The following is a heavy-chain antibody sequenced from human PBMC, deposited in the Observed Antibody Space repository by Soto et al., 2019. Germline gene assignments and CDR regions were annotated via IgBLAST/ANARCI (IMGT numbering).Heavy chain of an antibody. CDR3: ARVWTFHWYFDL. D-gene: IGHD1-1*01. Sequence: QVQLRESGPGLVKPSETLSLTCTVSGGSISSYYWSWIRQPPGKGLEWIGYIYYSGSTNYNPSLKSRVTISVDTSKNQSSLKLSSVTAADTAVYYCARVWTFHWYFDLWGRGTLVTVSS. CDR1: GGSISSYY. CDR2: IYYSGST. J-gene: IGHJ2*01. V-gene: IGHV4-59*01.